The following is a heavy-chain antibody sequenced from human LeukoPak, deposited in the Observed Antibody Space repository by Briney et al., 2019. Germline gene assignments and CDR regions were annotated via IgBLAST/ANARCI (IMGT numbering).Heavy chain of an antibody. V-gene: IGHV4-39*01. D-gene: IGHD3-16*01. CDR3: ARHATMITLGGVPLAGFDP. CDR2: IYYSGST. J-gene: IGHJ5*02. Sequence: SETLSLTCTVSGGSISSSSYYWGWIRQPPGKGLEWIGSIYYSGSTYYNPSLKSRVTISVDTSKNQFSLKLSSVTAADTAVYYCARHATMITLGGVPLAGFDPWGQGTLVTVSS. CDR1: GGSISSSSYY.